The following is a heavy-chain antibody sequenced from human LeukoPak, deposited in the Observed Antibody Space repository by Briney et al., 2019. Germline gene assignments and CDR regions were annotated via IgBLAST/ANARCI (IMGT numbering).Heavy chain of an antibody. CDR1: GYTFTSYG. J-gene: IGHJ6*02. CDR2: ISAYNGNT. CDR3: ARDPLVVVVAATIPAPYYYYGMDV. D-gene: IGHD2-15*01. V-gene: IGHV1-18*01. Sequence: ASVKVSCKASGYTFTSYGISWVRQAPGQGLEWMGWISAYNGNTNYAQKLQGRVTMTTDTSTSTAYMELRSLRSDDTAVYYCARDPLVVVVAATIPAPYYYYGMDVWGQGTTVTVSS.